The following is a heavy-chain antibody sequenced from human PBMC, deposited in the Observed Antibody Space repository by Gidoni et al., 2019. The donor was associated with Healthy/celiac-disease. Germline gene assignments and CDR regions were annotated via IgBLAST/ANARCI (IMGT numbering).Heavy chain of an antibody. V-gene: IGHV1-8*01. Sequence: QVQLVQPGAEVKKPGASVKVSCKASGSTFTSSDLNWVRPATGQGLEWMGWMNPNSGNTGYAQKCQGRVTMTRNTSISTAYMELSSLRSEDTAVYYCARGLRGNYDFWSGYYTGNWFDPWGQGTLVTVSS. CDR3: ARGLRGNYDFWSGYYTGNWFDP. D-gene: IGHD3-3*01. CDR2: MNPNSGNT. J-gene: IGHJ5*02. CDR1: GSTFTSSD.